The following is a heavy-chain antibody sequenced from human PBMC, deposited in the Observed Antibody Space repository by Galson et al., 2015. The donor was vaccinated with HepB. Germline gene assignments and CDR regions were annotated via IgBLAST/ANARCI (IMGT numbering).Heavy chain of an antibody. CDR1: GFTLSSYA. CDR2: ISGSGATT. CDR3: AKVMGSSWSPFDY. J-gene: IGHJ4*02. V-gene: IGHV3-23*01. D-gene: IGHD6-13*01. Sequence: FLRLSCAASGFTLSSYAMSWVRQAPGKGLESGSAISGSGATTHYADSVKGRFTISRDNSKNTLSLQMNSLRVEDTAVYYCAKVMGSSWSPFDYWGQGTLVTVSS.